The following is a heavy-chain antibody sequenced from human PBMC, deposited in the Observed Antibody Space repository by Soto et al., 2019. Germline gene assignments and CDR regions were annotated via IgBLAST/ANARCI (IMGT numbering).Heavy chain of an antibody. Sequence: SETLSLTCTVSGDSISSGDYYWSWIRQPPGKGLEWIGCIYYSGNTYYNPSLKRRFSISVDTSKNQFSLQLSSVTAADTAVYYCARRYGSAFDFWGQGTMVTVSS. CDR3: ARRYGSAFDF. J-gene: IGHJ3*01. V-gene: IGHV4-30-4*01. CDR1: GDSISSGDYY. D-gene: IGHD3-10*01. CDR2: IYYSGNT.